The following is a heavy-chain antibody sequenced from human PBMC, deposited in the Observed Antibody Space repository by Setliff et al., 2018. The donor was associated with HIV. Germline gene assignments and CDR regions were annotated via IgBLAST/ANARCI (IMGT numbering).Heavy chain of an antibody. V-gene: IGHV1-2*06. D-gene: IGHD2-8*01. Sequence: GASVKVSCKASGYTFTGYYMHWVRQAPGQGLEWMGRINPNSGGTNYAQKFQGRVTVTRDTSISTAYMELSRLRSDDTAVYYCARGPRCTNGVCYYYFDYWGQGTLVTVSS. CDR3: ARGPRCTNGVCYYYFDY. CDR1: GYTFTGYY. CDR2: INPNSGGT. J-gene: IGHJ4*02.